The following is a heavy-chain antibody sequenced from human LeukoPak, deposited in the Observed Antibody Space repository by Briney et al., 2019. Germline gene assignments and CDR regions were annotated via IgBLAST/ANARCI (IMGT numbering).Heavy chain of an antibody. J-gene: IGHJ4*02. CDR2: IIPILGIA. Sequence: ASVKVSCKASGGTFSSYAISWVRQAPGQGLEWMGRIIPILGIANYAQKFQGRVTITADKSTSTAYMELSSLRSEDTVVYYCASDNYYDSSGSDYWGQGTLVTVSS. CDR3: ASDNYYDSSGSDY. V-gene: IGHV1-69*04. D-gene: IGHD3-22*01. CDR1: GGTFSSYA.